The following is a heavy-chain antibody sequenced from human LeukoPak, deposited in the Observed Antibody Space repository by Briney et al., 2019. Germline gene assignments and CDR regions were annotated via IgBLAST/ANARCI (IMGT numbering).Heavy chain of an antibody. CDR1: GFTFGRYA. V-gene: IGHV3-30*18. J-gene: IGHJ4*02. CDR2: ISYDGSNK. Sequence: PGGSLRLSCTASGFTFGRYAMHWLRQAPGKGLEWVAVISYDGSNKYYADSVKGRFTISRDNSKNTLYLQMNSLRAEDTAVYYCANLLRWEPYWGQGTLVTVSS. D-gene: IGHD4-23*01. CDR3: ANLLRWEPY.